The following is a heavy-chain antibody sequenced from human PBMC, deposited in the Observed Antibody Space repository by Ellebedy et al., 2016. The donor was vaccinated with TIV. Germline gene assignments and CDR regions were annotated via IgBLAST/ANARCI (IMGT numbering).Heavy chain of an antibody. J-gene: IGHJ4*02. V-gene: IGHV3-7*01. CDR3: ASLHAC. CDR1: GFSFSSQW. CDR2: ITPDGSKK. Sequence: GESLKISCAASGFSFSSQWMSWVRQAPGKGLEWVAEITPDGSKKYYLDSVKGRFTVSRDNPTNSLYLQMNSLTDEDTAVYYCASLHACWGQGTLVTVSS.